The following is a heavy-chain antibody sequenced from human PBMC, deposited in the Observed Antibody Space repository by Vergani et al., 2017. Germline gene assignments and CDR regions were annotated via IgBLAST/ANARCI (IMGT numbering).Heavy chain of an antibody. D-gene: IGHD6-19*01. CDR1: GASIRSRNYY. Sequence: QLQLQESGPGLVKPSATLSLTFSVSGASIRSRNYYWGWIRQPPGKGLEWISSIYYSGSTYYNPSLKSRVTISVDKSKNQFSLKLSSVTAADTAVYFCARHSTVEWLVKLGWIDPWGQGILVTVSS. CDR2: IYYSGST. V-gene: IGHV4-39*01. CDR3: ARHSTVEWLVKLGWIDP. J-gene: IGHJ5*02.